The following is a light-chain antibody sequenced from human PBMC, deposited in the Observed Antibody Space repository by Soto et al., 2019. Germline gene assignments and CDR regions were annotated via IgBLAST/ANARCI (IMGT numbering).Light chain of an antibody. CDR1: QSVSSSY. CDR3: QQYGSSPT. J-gene: IGKJ4*01. V-gene: IGKV3-20*01. CDR2: GAS. Sequence: EIVLTQSPGTLSLSPGERATLSCRASQSVSSSYLAWYQQKPGQAPRVLIYGASSSATGIPDRFSGSWSGKDLTLTISRLAPEDFAVYYCQQYGSSPTFGGGTKVEIK.